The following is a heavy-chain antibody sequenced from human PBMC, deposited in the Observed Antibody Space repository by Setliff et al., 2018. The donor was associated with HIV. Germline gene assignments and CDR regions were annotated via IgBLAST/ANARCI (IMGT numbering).Heavy chain of an antibody. J-gene: IGHJ4*02. CDR1: GYSFTSSG. V-gene: IGHV1-18*01. CDR3: ARDRRITIFGVVSVVPSKRTKTRSAFDY. CDR2: INIRNGNT. D-gene: IGHD3-3*01. Sequence: ASVKVSCKASGYSFTSSGVSWVRQAPGQGLEWMGWINIRNGNTNYAQKFQGRVTMTTDTSTSTAYRGLRSLRSDDTAVYYCARDRRITIFGVVSVVPSKRTKTRSAFDYWGQGTLVTVSS.